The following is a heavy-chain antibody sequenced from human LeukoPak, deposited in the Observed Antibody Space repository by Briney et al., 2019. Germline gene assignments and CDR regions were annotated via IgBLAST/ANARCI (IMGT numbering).Heavy chain of an antibody. V-gene: IGHV3-23*01. CDR3: AKDSRMTSSSVVQIIFDY. CDR1: GCTFSSYA. CDR2: ISGRGGDS. Sequence: GGSLRLSCAASGCTFSSYAMNWVRQAPGKGLEWVSTISGRGGDSYYADSVKGRFTISRDNSKKELYLQMNSLRAEDTAVYYCAKDSRMTSSSVVQIIFDYWGQGTLVTVSS. J-gene: IGHJ4*02. D-gene: IGHD6-13*01.